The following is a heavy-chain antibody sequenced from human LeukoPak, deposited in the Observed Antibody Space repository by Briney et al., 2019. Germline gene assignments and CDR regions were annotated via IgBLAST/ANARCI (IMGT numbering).Heavy chain of an antibody. J-gene: IGHJ4*02. CDR1: GYTFTGYY. CDR3: ARNGYCSSTSCHPSEDY. Sequence: ASVKVSCKASGYTFTGYYMHWVRQAPGQGLEWMGWINPNSGGTTYAQKFQGRVTMTRDTSISTAYMELSRLRSDDTAVYYCARNGYCSSTSCHPSEDYWGQGTLVTVSS. D-gene: IGHD2-2*01. CDR2: INPNSGGT. V-gene: IGHV1-2*02.